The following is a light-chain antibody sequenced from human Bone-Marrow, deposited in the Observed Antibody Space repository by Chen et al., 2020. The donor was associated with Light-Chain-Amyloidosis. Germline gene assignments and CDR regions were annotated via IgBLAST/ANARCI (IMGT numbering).Light chain of an antibody. CDR3: CSTAGRSTLV. CDR2: DVS. J-gene: IGLJ2*01. CDR1: SGDVGGYDV. V-gene: IGLV2-11*02. Sequence: QSALTQPRSVSGSPGQSVTISCTGTSGDVGGYDVVSWYQQYPVKAPTLIIYDVSKRPSGVPYRFAGYKSGNTASLTISGLQAADEADYYCCSTAGRSTLVFGGGTTLTVL.